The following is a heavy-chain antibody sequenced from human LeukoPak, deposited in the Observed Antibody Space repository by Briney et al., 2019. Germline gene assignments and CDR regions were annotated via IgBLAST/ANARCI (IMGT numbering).Heavy chain of an antibody. CDR1: GYTFTDYY. J-gene: IGHJ4*02. D-gene: IGHD2-2*01. Sequence: EASVKVSCKASGYTFTDYYIHWVRQAPGQGLEWMAWINPNSGGTYYAQNFHDRITLTRDTSISTAYMELSRLRSDGTAIYYCARANALYCSSTSCLFDYWGQGTLVTVSS. V-gene: IGHV1-2*02. CDR2: INPNSGGT. CDR3: ARANALYCSSTSCLFDY.